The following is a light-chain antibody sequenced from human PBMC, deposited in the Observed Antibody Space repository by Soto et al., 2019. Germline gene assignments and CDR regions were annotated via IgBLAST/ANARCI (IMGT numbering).Light chain of an antibody. V-gene: IGKV3-20*01. CDR2: GAS. J-gene: IGKJ1*01. CDR1: QSVSSTY. CDR3: QHYGSSQWT. Sequence: EIVLTQSPGTLSLSPGESATLSCRASQSVSSTYLAWYQQNPGQAPRLLIYGASSRATGIPDRFSGSGSGTDFSLTISRLEPEDFAVYYCQHYGSSQWTFGQGTKVEIK.